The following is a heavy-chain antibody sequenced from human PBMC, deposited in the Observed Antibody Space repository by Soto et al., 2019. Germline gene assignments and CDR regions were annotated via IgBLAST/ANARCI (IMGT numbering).Heavy chain of an antibody. CDR2: IYYSGST. D-gene: IGHD2-21*01. J-gene: IGHJ6*02. V-gene: IGHV4-31*02. CDR1: AGSISSGGYY. Sequence: QVQLQESGPGLVKPSQTLSLTCTVSAGSISSGGYYWSWIRQHPGKGLEWIGYIYYSGSTYYNPSLKSRVTITVDTSKNQCSLKLSSVTAADTAVYYCAASCVGCGGFNYYGMDVWGQGTTVTVS. CDR3: AASCVGCGGFNYYGMDV.